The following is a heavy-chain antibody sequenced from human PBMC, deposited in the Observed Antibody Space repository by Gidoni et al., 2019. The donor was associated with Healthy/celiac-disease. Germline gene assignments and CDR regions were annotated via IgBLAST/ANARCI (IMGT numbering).Heavy chain of an antibody. D-gene: IGHD1-26*01. J-gene: IGHJ4*02. Sequence: QVQLVQSGAEVKKPGSSVKVSCKASGGTFSSYAISWVRQAPGQGLEWMGGIIPIFGTANYAQKFQGRVPITADESTSTAYMALSSLRSEDAAVYYGLARNSGRNKGGEGYWGQGTLVTVSS. V-gene: IGHV1-69*01. CDR3: LARNSGRNKGGEGY. CDR1: GGTFSSYA. CDR2: IIPIFGTA.